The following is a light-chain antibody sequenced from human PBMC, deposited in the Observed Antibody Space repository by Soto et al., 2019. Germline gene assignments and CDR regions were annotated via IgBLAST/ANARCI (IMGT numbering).Light chain of an antibody. J-gene: IGLJ2*01. CDR2: DVS. Sequence: QSALTQPASVSGSPGQSITISCTGTSSDVGGYNYVSWYQQHPGKAPKLMNYDVSNRPSGVSNRFSGSKSGNTASLTISGLQAEDEADYYRSSYTSSSTVVFGGGTKLTVL. V-gene: IGLV2-14*01. CDR3: SSYTSSSTVV. CDR1: SSDVGGYNY.